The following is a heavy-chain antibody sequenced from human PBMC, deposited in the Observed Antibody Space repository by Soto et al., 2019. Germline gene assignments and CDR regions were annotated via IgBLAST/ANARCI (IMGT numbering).Heavy chain of an antibody. CDR3: AGEADYLNWFDP. D-gene: IGHD4-17*01. CDR2: ISSSSSTI. CDR1: GFTFSSYS. V-gene: IGHV3-48*01. Sequence: EVQLVESGGGLVQPGGSLRLSCAASGFTFSSYSMNWVRQAPGKGMEWVSYISSSSSTIYYADSVKGRFTISRDNAKNSLYLPMNSLRAEDTAVYYCAGEADYLNWFDPWVQGTLVTFSS. J-gene: IGHJ5*02.